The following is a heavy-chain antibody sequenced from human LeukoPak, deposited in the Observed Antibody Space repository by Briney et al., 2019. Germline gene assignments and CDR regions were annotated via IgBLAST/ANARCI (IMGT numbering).Heavy chain of an antibody. J-gene: IGHJ6*02. CDR1: GFTVSSNY. CDR2: IYSGGST. D-gene: IGHD5-18*01. V-gene: IGHV3-66*01. Sequence: GSLRLSCAASGFTVSSNYMSWVRQAPGKGLEWVSVIYSGGSTYYADSVKGRFTISRDNSKNTLYLQMNSLRAEDTAVYYCAGRLLDYYYYGMDVWGQGTMVTVSS. CDR3: AGRLLDYYYYGMDV.